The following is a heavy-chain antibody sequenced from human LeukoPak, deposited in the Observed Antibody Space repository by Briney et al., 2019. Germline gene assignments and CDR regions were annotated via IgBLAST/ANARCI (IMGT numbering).Heavy chain of an antibody. CDR1: GFAFSDYY. V-gene: IGHV3-11*06. D-gene: IGHD3-10*01. CDR2: ISGSGSFT. J-gene: IGHJ4*02. CDR3: ARGPYALKFYYGSGTNLRSPFDY. Sequence: PGGSLRLSCAASGFAFSDYYMIWIRQAPGKGLEWLSYISGSGSFTNFADSVKGRFTISRDNAKNSLYLQMNSLRAEDTAVYYCARGPYALKFYYGSGTNLRSPFDYWGQGTLVTVSS.